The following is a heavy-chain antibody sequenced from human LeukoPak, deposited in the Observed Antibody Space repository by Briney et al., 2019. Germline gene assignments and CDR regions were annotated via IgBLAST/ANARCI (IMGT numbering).Heavy chain of an antibody. CDR2: IYYSGST. CDR3: ARAPYSSGWSTLFDY. V-gene: IGHV4-59*08. J-gene: IGHJ4*02. CDR1: GGSISSYY. Sequence: PSETLSLTCTVSGGSISSYYWSWIRQPPGKGLEWIGYIYYSGSTNYNPSLKSRVTISVDTSKNQFSLKLSSVTAADTAVYYCARAPYSSGWSTLFDYWGQGTLVTVSS. D-gene: IGHD6-19*01.